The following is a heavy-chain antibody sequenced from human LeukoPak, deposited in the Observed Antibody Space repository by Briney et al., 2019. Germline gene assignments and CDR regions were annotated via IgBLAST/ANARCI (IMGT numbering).Heavy chain of an antibody. CDR2: IYPGDSDV. D-gene: IGHD6-19*01. V-gene: IGHV5-51*01. Sequence: GESLKISFEGSGXTFTRYWIGWVRQMPGKGLELMGIIYPGDSDVRYSPSFQGQVTVSADKSINTAYLQWSSLKASDTAMYYCVRQFAVSSAWTFDYWGQGTLVTVSS. CDR3: VRQFAVSSAWTFDY. J-gene: IGHJ4*02. CDR1: GXTFTRYW.